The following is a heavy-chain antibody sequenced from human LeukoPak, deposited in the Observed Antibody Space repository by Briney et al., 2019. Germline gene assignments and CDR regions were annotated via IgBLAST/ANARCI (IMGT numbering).Heavy chain of an antibody. CDR2: INPSGGST. J-gene: IGHJ4*02. CDR1: GDTPLKARL. D-gene: IGHD3-10*01. Sequence: ASVRDSPMHSGDTPLKARLSWVSEAPGQGLEWMGIINPSGGSTSYAQKFQGRVTMTRDTSTSTVYMELSSLRSEDTARYYCAIYICMVLGTVDYWGQGTLVTVSS. V-gene: IGHV1-46*02. CDR3: AIYICMVLGTVDY.